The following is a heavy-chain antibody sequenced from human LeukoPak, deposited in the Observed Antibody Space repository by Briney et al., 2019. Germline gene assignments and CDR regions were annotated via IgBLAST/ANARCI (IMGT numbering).Heavy chain of an antibody. Sequence: GRSLRLSCAASGFTFSSSAMHWVRQAPGKGLEWVAVISYDAINKYYADSVKGRFTISRDNSKNTLYLQMNSLRAEDTAVYYCATRTGDPGDYYGMDVWGQGTTVTVSS. J-gene: IGHJ6*02. V-gene: IGHV3-30-3*01. CDR3: ATRTGDPGDYYGMDV. CDR1: GFTFSSSA. D-gene: IGHD7-27*01. CDR2: ISYDAINK.